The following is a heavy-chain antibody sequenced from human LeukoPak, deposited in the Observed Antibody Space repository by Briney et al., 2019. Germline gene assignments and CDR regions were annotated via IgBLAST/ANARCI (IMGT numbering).Heavy chain of an antibody. CDR3: ARGKGYGDYNWFDP. J-gene: IGHJ5*02. D-gene: IGHD4-17*01. CDR2: IYHSGST. CDR1: GGSFSGYY. V-gene: IGHV4-34*01. Sequence: PSETLSLTCAVYGGSFSGYYWSWIRQPPGKGLEWIGYIYHSGSTYYNPSLKSRVTISVDRSKNQFSLKLSSVTAADTAVYYCARGKGYGDYNWFDPWGQGTLVTVSS.